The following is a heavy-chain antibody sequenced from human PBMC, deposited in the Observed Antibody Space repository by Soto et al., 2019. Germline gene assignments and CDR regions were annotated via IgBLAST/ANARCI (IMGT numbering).Heavy chain of an antibody. CDR3: ARVGYAYSSTWDWFDP. D-gene: IGHD6-13*01. CDR2: IYYSGST. Sequence: QVQLQESGPGLVKPSETLSLTCTVSGGSISSYYWSWIRQPPGKGLEWIGYIYYSGSTNYNPSLKSRVTISVDTYKNQFSLKLSSVTAADTAVYYCARVGYAYSSTWDWFDPWGQGTLVTVSS. CDR1: GGSISSYY. V-gene: IGHV4-59*01. J-gene: IGHJ5*02.